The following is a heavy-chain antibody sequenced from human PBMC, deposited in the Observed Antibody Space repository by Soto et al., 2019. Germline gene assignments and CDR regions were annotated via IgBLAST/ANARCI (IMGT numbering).Heavy chain of an antibody. CDR2: IYYSGST. Sequence: PSETLPLTCPVSGSSISSYFWSWIRQPPGKGLEWIGYIYYSGSTNYNPSFQSRVTISVYTSKNQFSLKLSSVTAADTAVYYCARTVVVAANGCFDPPGQGTLVTLAS. CDR3: ARTVVVAANGCFDP. CDR1: GSSISSYF. D-gene: IGHD2-15*01. V-gene: IGHV4-59*01. J-gene: IGHJ5*02.